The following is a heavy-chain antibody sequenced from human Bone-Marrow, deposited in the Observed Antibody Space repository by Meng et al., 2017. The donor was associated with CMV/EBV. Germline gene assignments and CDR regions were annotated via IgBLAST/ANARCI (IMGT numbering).Heavy chain of an antibody. CDR1: GFAFSSYA. CDR2: IIGSGGST. V-gene: IGHV3-23*01. Sequence: GESLKISCAASGFAFSSYAMSWVRQAPGKGLEWVSGIIGSGGSTYYADSVKGRFTISRDNSKNTLYLQMNSLRAEDTAVYYCARASSYWGQGTLVTVSS. J-gene: IGHJ4*02. CDR3: ARASSY.